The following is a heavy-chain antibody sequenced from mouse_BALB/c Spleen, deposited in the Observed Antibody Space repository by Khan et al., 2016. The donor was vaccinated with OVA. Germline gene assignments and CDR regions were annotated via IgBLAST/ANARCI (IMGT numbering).Heavy chain of an antibody. CDR1: GYTFTNYG. V-gene: IGHV9-1*02. Sequence: QIQLVQSGPELKKPGETVKISCETSGYTFTNYGMNWVKQAPGKGLKWMGWINTNTGESIYADDFKGRFAFSLETSASTAFLHINNLKNEDMATXFCARGLNYYGSWFAYWGQGTLVTVSA. D-gene: IGHD1-1*01. CDR3: ARGLNYYGSWFAY. J-gene: IGHJ3*01. CDR2: INTNTGES.